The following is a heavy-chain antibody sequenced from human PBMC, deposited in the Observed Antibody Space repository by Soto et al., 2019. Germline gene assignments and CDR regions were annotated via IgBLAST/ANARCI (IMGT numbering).Heavy chain of an antibody. CDR3: AKGLRHPQCGGDCPAFGS. Sequence: EVQLLESGGGWVQPGGSLRLACEASGFSVSTHAMNCVRQAPGKGLEWVSGIADSGDRTHYADSVKGRFTISRDNSKNTLYLQMNSLRAEDTAVFYCAKGLRHPQCGGDCPAFGSWGQGTLVTVSS. V-gene: IGHV3-23*01. D-gene: IGHD2-21*02. CDR2: IADSGDRT. CDR1: GFSVSTHA. J-gene: IGHJ5*02.